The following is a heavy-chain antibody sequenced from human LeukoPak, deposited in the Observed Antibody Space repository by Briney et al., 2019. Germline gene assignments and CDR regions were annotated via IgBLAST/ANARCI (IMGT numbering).Heavy chain of an antibody. CDR2: INPSGGST. V-gene: IGHV1-46*01. D-gene: IGHD5-12*01. Sequence: ASVKVSCKASGYTFTSYYMHWVRQAPGQGLEWMGIINPSGGSTSYAQKFQGRVTMTRDTSTSTVYMELSSLRSEDTAVYYCAREKYSGYDWKYNWFDPWGQGILVTVSS. CDR3: AREKYSGYDWKYNWFDP. CDR1: GYTFTSYY. J-gene: IGHJ5*02.